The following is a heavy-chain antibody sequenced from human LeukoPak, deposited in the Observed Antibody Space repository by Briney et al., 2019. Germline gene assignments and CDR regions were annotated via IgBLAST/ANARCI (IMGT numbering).Heavy chain of an antibody. CDR3: ARETVEEMATIASLGIEYYFDY. Sequence: ASVKVSCKASGGTFSGYAISWVRQAPGQGLEWMGGIIPIFGTANYAQKFQGRVTITADESTGTAYMELSSLRSEDTAVYYCARETVEEMATIASLGIEYYFDYWGQGTLVTVSS. V-gene: IGHV1-69*13. CDR2: IIPIFGTA. CDR1: GGTFSGYA. D-gene: IGHD5-24*01. J-gene: IGHJ4*02.